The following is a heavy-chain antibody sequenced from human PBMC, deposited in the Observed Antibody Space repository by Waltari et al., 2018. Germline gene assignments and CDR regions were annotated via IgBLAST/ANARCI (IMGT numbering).Heavy chain of an antibody. Sequence: EVQLVESGGGLVQPGGSLRVSCTASGFTFSSYWMHWVRQVPGKGLVWGSRINSDGSGTSYADSAKCRFTISRDNAKNTLFLQMNSLRGEDTAVYYCASGNSHAFDLWGQGTMVTVSS. J-gene: IGHJ3*01. D-gene: IGHD1-7*01. CDR2: INSDGSGT. CDR3: ASGNSHAFDL. V-gene: IGHV3-74*01. CDR1: GFTFSSYW.